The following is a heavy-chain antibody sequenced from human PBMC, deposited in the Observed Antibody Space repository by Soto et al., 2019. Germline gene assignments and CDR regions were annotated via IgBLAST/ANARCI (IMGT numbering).Heavy chain of an antibody. CDR1: GFSLSTSGMC. D-gene: IGHD4-4*01. CDR3: ARTNSNYYYYYGMDV. V-gene: IGHV2-70*01. Sequence: TLVNPTQTLTLTCTFSGFSLSTSGMCVSWIRQPPGKALEWLALIDWDDDKYYSTSLKTRLTISKDTSKNQVVLTMTNIDPVDTATYYCARTNSNYYYYYGMDVWGQGTTVTVSS. J-gene: IGHJ6*02. CDR2: IDWDDDK.